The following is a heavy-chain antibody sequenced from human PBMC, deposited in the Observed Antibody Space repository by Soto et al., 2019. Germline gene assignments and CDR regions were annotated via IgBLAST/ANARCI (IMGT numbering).Heavy chain of an antibody. Sequence: QVQLQESGPGLVKPTETLPLTCTVSGGSIRSYYWSWIRQLPGKGLEWIGYIYYSGSTNYNPSLKSRVTISVDTSKNPFPLKLSAVTAADTAVYYCARRYGWNFDYWGQGTLVTVSS. D-gene: IGHD6-19*01. CDR3: ARRYGWNFDY. CDR1: GGSIRSYY. V-gene: IGHV4-59*08. J-gene: IGHJ4*02. CDR2: IYYSGST.